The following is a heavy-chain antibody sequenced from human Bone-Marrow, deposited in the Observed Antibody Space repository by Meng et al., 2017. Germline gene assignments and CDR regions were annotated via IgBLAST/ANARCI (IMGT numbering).Heavy chain of an antibody. Sequence: HVQLVQSGDEVQKPGASVKGSCKASGYTFPDYWLHWVRRAPGQGLEWIGRINPKSGDTHYAQRFQGRVTMTGDTSISTAYMELSGLRSDDTAMYYCARDEDISAAGKLFGDYWGQGTLVTVSS. CDR2: INPKSGDT. CDR3: ARDEDISAAGKLFGDY. V-gene: IGHV1-2*06. J-gene: IGHJ4*02. CDR1: GYTFPDYW. D-gene: IGHD6-13*01.